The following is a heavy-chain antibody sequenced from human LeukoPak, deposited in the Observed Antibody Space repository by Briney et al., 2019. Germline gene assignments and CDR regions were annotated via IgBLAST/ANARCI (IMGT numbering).Heavy chain of an antibody. D-gene: IGHD4-23*01. Sequence: PGGSLRLSCAASGFTFSMYAMSLFRQAPGKGLEWVAGMSARSGDTYYADSVKGRFTISRDNSSNMLYLEMNSLTAEDTALYHCPKDGKFTCARDAFEIWGQGTTVTVSS. CDR1: GFTFSMYA. CDR2: MSARSGDT. J-gene: IGHJ3*02. CDR3: PKDGKFTCARDAFEI. V-gene: IGHV3-23*01.